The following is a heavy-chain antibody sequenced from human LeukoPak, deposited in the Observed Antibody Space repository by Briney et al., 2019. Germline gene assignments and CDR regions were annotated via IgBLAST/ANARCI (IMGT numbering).Heavy chain of an antibody. D-gene: IGHD6-6*01. J-gene: IGHJ2*01. CDR3: ARVEWGSVAALDDWYFDL. Sequence: RSSETLSLTCAASDFSISNPYYWGWVRQPPGKGLEWIGNIYHSRNTYYNPSLKSRVTISVDTSKNQFSLRLNSVTAADTAVYYCARVEWGSVAALDDWYFDLWGRGTLVAVSS. CDR2: IYHSRNT. CDR1: DFSISNPYY. V-gene: IGHV4-38-2*01.